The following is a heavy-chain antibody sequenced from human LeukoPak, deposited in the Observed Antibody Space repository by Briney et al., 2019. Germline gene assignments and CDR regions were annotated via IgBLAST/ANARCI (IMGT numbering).Heavy chain of an antibody. Sequence: SETLSLTCTVSGYSISHDYYWGWIRQSPGKGLEWIGSIYHSGSTYYNASLKSRVTISVDTSKNQLSLKLSSVTAADTAVYYCARTNYDYYFDYWGQGTLVTVSS. CDR1: GYSISHDYY. CDR3: ARTNYDYYFDY. V-gene: IGHV4-38-2*02. J-gene: IGHJ4*02. CDR2: IYHSGST. D-gene: IGHD3-16*01.